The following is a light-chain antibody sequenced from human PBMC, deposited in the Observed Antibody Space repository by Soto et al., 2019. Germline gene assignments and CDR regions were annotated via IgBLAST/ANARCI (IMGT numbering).Light chain of an antibody. Sequence: QSALTQPRSVSGSPGQSVTISCTGTSSDVGAYNHVSWFQQHPGKAPKLMIYDVTERPSGVPDRFSGSKSGNTASLTISGLQAEDEADYYCCSYAGSYTYVFGTGTKLTVL. CDR1: SSDVGAYNH. J-gene: IGLJ1*01. CDR3: CSYAGSYTYV. CDR2: DVT. V-gene: IGLV2-11*01.